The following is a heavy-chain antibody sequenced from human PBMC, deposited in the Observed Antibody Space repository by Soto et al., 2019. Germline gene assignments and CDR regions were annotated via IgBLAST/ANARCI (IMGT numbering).Heavy chain of an antibody. D-gene: IGHD6-13*01. V-gene: IGHV4-34*01. J-gene: IGHJ4*02. CDR3: VFPATADFDY. CDR2: INHSGNT. CDR1: GWSLSDNY. Sequence: SETISLPCAFYGWSLSDNYCNWLRQPPGKGLEWIGEINHSGNTNYNPSLRSRVIISADMSKNHFSLTLTSVTAADTAVYYCVFPATADFDYWGQGTPVTVS.